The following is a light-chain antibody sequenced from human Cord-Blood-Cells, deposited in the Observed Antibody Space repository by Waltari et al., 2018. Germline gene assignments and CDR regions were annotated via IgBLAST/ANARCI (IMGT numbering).Light chain of an antibody. Sequence: DIQMTQTPSSLSASVRDRVTITCRASQTISSYFNWHHQKPGKSPNPLVYGASSLQSGVPSRFSCSGSVTYFTLTISSLQPADFATYDCQQSYSTLFTFGPGTKVDIK. V-gene: IGKV1-39*01. CDR3: QQSYSTLFT. J-gene: IGKJ3*01. CDR2: GAS. CDR1: QTISSY.